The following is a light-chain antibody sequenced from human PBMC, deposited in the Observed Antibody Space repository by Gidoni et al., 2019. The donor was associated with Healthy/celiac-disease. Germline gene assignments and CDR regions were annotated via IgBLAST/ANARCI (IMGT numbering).Light chain of an antibody. CDR1: QGISSY. Sequence: AIRITQSPSSLSASTGDRVTITCRASQGISSYLAWYQQKPGKAPKLLIYAESTLQSGVPSRFSGSGSGTDFTLTISCLQSEDFATYYCQQYYSYPRTFGPGTKVDIK. J-gene: IGKJ3*01. CDR3: QQYYSYPRT. CDR2: AES. V-gene: IGKV1-8*01.